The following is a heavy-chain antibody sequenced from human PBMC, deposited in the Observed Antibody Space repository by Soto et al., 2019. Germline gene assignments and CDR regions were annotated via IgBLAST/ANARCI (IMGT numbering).Heavy chain of an antibody. CDR1: GFTFGDYA. Sequence: PGGSLRLSCTASGFTFGDYAMSWIRQAPGKGLEWVGFIRSKGYGGTTGYAAWVKGRFSVSRHDSKSIAYLQMDSLKTEDTAVYYCTRVLYRYGRSSDAFDIWGQGTMVTLSS. D-gene: IGHD6-6*01. CDR2: IRSKGYGGTT. J-gene: IGHJ3*02. V-gene: IGHV3-49*03. CDR3: TRVLYRYGRSSDAFDI.